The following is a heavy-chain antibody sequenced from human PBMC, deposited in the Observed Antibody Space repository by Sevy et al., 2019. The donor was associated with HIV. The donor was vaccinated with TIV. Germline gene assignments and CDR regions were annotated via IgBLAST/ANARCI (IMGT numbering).Heavy chain of an antibody. J-gene: IGHJ4*02. CDR2: ISPHNGDT. V-gene: IGHV1-18*01. Sequence: ASVKVSCKVSGYTFSSYRIHWVRQAPGQGLEWMGWISPHNGDTNDAQKLQGRVTMITDTSTSTAYMELRSLRSDDTAVYYCARAYCSGGRCYSLAYWGQGTLVTVSS. CDR3: ARAYCSGGRCYSLAY. D-gene: IGHD2-15*01. CDR1: GYTFSSYR.